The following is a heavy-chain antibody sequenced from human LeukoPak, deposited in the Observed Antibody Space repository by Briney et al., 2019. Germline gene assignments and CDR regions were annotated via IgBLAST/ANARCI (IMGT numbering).Heavy chain of an antibody. CDR2: IYPGNSDT. CDR1: GYSFTSYW. Sequence: GESLKISCKGSGYSFTSYWIGWVRQMPGKGLEWMGIIYPGNSDTRYSPSFQGQVTISADKSISTAYLQWSSLKASDTAMYYCARLPGYYDILTGFDYWGQGTLVTVSS. CDR3: ARLPGYYDILTGFDY. J-gene: IGHJ4*02. V-gene: IGHV5-51*01. D-gene: IGHD3-9*01.